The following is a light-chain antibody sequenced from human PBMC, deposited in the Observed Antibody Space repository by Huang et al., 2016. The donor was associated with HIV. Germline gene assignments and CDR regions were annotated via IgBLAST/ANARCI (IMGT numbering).Light chain of an antibody. Sequence: DIVMTQSPDLLAVSLGERATINCRSNQTVVHNSNQKHYVAWFQQTPRQPPKLLIYWASIRASGVPDRFSGGGSGTDFTLTISNLQAADVAVYYCQQYFTTPWTFGQGTKVEIK. V-gene: IGKV4-1*01. CDR2: WAS. CDR3: QQYFTTPWT. J-gene: IGKJ1*01. CDR1: QTVVHNSNQKHY.